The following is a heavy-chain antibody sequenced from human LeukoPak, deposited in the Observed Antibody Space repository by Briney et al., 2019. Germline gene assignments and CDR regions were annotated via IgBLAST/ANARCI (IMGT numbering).Heavy chain of an antibody. CDR1: EFTFSGYW. D-gene: IGHD6-13*01. Sequence: GGSLRLSCAASEFTFSGYWMSWVRQAPGRGLEWVANIKQDGREIYYVDSVKGRFTISRDNAKKSLYLQMNSLRAEDTAVYYCARSYSRFDYWGQGTLVTVSS. CDR2: IKQDGREI. J-gene: IGHJ4*02. CDR3: ARSYSRFDY. V-gene: IGHV3-7*01.